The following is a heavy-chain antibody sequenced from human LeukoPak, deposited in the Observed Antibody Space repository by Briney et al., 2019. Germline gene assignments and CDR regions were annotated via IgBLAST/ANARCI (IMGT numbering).Heavy chain of an antibody. V-gene: IGHV3-7*05. J-gene: IGHJ4*02. CDR1: GFSLSSYW. CDR3: AKDIFDD. Sequence: GGSLRLSCAASGFSLSSYWMSWVRQAPGKGLEWVANIKTGGSEKHYVDSVKGRFTISKDNAKNSLYLQMNSLRDEDTAMYYCAKDIFDDWGQGTLVTVSS. CDR2: IKTGGSEK.